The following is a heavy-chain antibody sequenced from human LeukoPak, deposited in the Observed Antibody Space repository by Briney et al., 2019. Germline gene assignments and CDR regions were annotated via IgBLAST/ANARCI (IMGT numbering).Heavy chain of an antibody. Sequence: SVKVSCKASGYTFTGYYMHWVRQAPGQGLEWMGWINPNSGGTNYAQKFQGRVTMSRDTSISTAYMELSRLRSDDTAVYYCAIYYGDYLSPYYFDYWGQGTLVTVSS. D-gene: IGHD4-17*01. CDR3: AIYYGDYLSPYYFDY. J-gene: IGHJ4*02. V-gene: IGHV1-2*02. CDR2: INPNSGGT. CDR1: GYTFTGYY.